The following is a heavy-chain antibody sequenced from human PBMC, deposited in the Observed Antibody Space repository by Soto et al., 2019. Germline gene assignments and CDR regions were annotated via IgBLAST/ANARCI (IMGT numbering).Heavy chain of an antibody. CDR1: GFTFSSYG. CDR3: AKPCPTVVTPGCLGY. D-gene: IGHD4-17*01. Sequence: QVQLVESGGGVVQPGRSLRLSCAASGFTFSSYGMHWVRQAPGKGLEWVAVISYDGSNKYYADSVKGRFTISRDNSKNTLYLQMNSLRAEDTAVYYCAKPCPTVVTPGCLGYWGQGTLVTVSS. V-gene: IGHV3-30*18. CDR2: ISYDGSNK. J-gene: IGHJ4*02.